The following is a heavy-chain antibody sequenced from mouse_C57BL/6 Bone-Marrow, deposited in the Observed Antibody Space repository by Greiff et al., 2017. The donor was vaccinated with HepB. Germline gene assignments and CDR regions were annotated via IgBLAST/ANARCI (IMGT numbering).Heavy chain of an antibody. V-gene: IGHV1-52*01. CDR1: GYTFTSYW. D-gene: IGHD1-1*01. Sequence: VQLQQPGAELVRPGSSVKLSCKASGYTFTSYWMHWVKQRPIQGLEWIGNIDPSDSETHYNQKFKDKATLTVDKSSSTAYMQLSSLTSEDSAVYYCARERGYYYGSSPNFDVWGTGTTVTVSS. J-gene: IGHJ1*03. CDR2: IDPSDSET. CDR3: ARERGYYYGSSPNFDV.